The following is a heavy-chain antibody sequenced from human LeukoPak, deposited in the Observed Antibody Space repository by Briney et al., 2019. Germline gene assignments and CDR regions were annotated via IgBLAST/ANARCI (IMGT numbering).Heavy chain of an antibody. CDR3: ARATNVGFFYYYGMDV. D-gene: IGHD1-14*01. CDR2: IYDSGIT. CDR1: GASIKTYH. J-gene: IGHJ6*02. V-gene: IGHV4-59*13. Sequence: SETLSLTCTVSGASIKTYHWSWIRQPPGKGLEWIGWIYDSGITTYNPSLESRVTISIDTSKNQFSLKLSSVTAADTAMYYCARATNVGFFYYYGMDVWGQGTTVTVSS.